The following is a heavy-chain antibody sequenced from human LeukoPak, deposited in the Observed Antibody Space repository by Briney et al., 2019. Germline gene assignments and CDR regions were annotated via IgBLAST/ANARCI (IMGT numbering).Heavy chain of an antibody. Sequence: GGSLRLSCAASGFTFSSYSMQWVRQAGGKGREWVSSISVTSNYIYYRDSVKGRFTISRDHAKNSQYLQMTTLRAEDTAVYYCASSGPIAVAFFDYWGQGSLVTVSS. CDR2: ISVTSNYI. V-gene: IGHV3-21*01. CDR1: GFTFSSYS. J-gene: IGHJ4*02. D-gene: IGHD6-19*01. CDR3: ASSGPIAVAFFDY.